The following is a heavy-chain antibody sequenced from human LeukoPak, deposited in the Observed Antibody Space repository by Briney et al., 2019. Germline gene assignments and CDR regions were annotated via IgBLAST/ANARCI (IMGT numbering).Heavy chain of an antibody. CDR3: AKARDVHDAFDI. J-gene: IGHJ3*02. V-gene: IGHV3-23*01. D-gene: IGHD6-6*01. CDR1: GFTFSSYA. Sequence: GGSLRLSCAGSGFTFSSYAMSWVRQAPGKGLEWVSAISGSGGSTYYADSVKGRFTISRDNSKNTLYLQMNSLRAEDTAVYYCAKARDVHDAFDIWGQGTMVTVSS. CDR2: ISGSGGST.